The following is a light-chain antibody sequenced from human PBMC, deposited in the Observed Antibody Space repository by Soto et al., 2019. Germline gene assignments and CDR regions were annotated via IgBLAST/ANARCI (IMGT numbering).Light chain of an antibody. Sequence: DIQMTQSPSLLSASVGDRVTITCRSSQTITNWLAWYQQKPGKAPRLLIYDASSLESWVPSRFSGSRSGTECTLTISSLQPDDVATYYCQQYNSYSWTLGQGTKVDIK. CDR1: QTITNW. V-gene: IGKV1-5*01. CDR3: QQYNSYSWT. CDR2: DAS. J-gene: IGKJ1*01.